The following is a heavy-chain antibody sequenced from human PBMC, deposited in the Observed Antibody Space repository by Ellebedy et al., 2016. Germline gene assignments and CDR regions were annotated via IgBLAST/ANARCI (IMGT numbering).Heavy chain of an antibody. CDR2: ISWNSDSI. Sequence: GGSLRLXXVASGFSFDDFTMHWVRQAPGKGLEWVSGISWNSDSISYADSVKGRFTISRDNAKNSLYLQMNSLRPEDTALYYCAKGMRGGADFDYWGQGTLVTVSS. J-gene: IGHJ4*02. CDR3: AKGMRGGADFDY. CDR1: GFSFDDFT. D-gene: IGHD4/OR15-4a*01. V-gene: IGHV3-9*01.